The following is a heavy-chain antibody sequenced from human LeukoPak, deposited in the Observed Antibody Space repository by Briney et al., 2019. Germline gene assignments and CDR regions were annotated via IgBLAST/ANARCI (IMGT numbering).Heavy chain of an antibody. CDR3: AKYSGSSFDY. CDR2: MSSTTGTI. V-gene: IGHV3-48*01. D-gene: IGHD1-26*01. CDR1: GFTFSIYP. Sequence: GGSLRLSCAASGFTFSIYPMNWVRQAPGKGLEWISYMSSTTGTIYYADSVKGRFTISRDDAKNTLYLQMNSLRREDTAVYYCAKYSGSSFDYWGQGTLVTVSS. J-gene: IGHJ4*02.